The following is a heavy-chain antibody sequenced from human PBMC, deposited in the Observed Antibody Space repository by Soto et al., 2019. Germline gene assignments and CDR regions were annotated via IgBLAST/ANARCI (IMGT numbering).Heavy chain of an antibody. D-gene: IGHD3-9*01. V-gene: IGHV3-30-3*01. J-gene: IGHJ5*02. CDR1: GFTFSSYA. CDR3: ARGYYDILTGYLSPSEKPDNWFDP. Sequence: GGSLRLSCAASGFTFSSYAMHWVRQAPGKGLEWVAVISYDGSNKYYADSVKGRFTISRDNSKNTLYLQMNSLRAEDTAVYYCARGYYDILTGYLSPSEKPDNWFDPWGQGTLVTVSS. CDR2: ISYDGSNK.